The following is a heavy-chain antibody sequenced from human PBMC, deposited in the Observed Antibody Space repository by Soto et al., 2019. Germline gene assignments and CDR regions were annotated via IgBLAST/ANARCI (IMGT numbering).Heavy chain of an antibody. CDR2: IYYSGST. CDR1: GGSIRSSYYF. CDR3: ARNTRIEVAGSRNWFDP. D-gene: IGHD6-19*01. V-gene: IGHV4-39*01. J-gene: IGHJ5*02. Sequence: SETLSLTCTVSGGSIRSSYYFWGWIRQSPGKGLEWIGTIYYSGSTSYNPSLKSRVTISVDTSKNQFSLKLSSMSAADTAVYYCARNTRIEVAGSRNWFDPWGQGTPVTVSS.